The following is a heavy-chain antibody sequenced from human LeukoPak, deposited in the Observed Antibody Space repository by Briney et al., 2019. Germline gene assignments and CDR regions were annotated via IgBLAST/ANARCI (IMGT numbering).Heavy chain of an antibody. CDR2: IAGNNSPT. V-gene: IGHV3-23*01. D-gene: IGHD2-2*01. Sequence: GGSLRLSCVASGFTFSSYSLAWVRQTPGKGLAWVSIIAGNNSPTFYADSVEGRFTISGDNSKNMGYLQMNSLRVEDSGVYFCARGATRATRHFDVWGRGTLVTVSS. CDR1: GFTFSSYS. J-gene: IGHJ2*01. CDR3: ARGATRATRHFDV.